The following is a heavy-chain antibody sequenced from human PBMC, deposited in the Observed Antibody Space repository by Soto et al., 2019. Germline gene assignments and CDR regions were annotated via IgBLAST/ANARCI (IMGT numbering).Heavy chain of an antibody. CDR2: IYYSGST. V-gene: IGHV4-31*03. CDR3: VRLQHDTSGYYPYYFDY. J-gene: IGHJ4*02. D-gene: IGHD3-22*01. CDR1: AGSSNCGGHY. Sequence: ILSFTGTVXAGSSNCGGHYRSCIRQHPGKGLEWIGYIYYSGSTYYNPSLKSRVTISADTSKKQFSLELTSVTAADTAVYYCVRLQHDTSGYYPYYFDYWGQGTLVTVSS.